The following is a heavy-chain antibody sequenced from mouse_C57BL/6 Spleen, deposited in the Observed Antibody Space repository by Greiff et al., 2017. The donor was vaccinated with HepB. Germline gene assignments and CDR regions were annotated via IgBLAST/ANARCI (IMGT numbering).Heavy chain of an antibody. J-gene: IGHJ2*01. CDR1: GYTFTSYG. CDR3: ARNYDYDGRLPFDY. D-gene: IGHD2-4*01. CDR2: IYPRSGNT. Sequence: QVQLQQSGAELARPGASVKLSCKASGYTFTSYGISWVKQRTGQGLEWIGEIYPRSGNTYYNEKFKGKATLTADKSSSTAYMELRSLTSEDSAVYFCARNYDYDGRLPFDYRGQGTTLTVSS. V-gene: IGHV1-81*01.